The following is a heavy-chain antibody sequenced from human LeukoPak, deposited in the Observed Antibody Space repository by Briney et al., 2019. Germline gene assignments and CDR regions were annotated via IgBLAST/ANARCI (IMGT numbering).Heavy chain of an antibody. V-gene: IGHV4-4*02. CDR1: GGSIRSSNW. Sequence: PSETLSLTCAVSGGSIRSSNWWSWVRQPPGKGLEWIGYIYYSGSTNYNPSLKSRFTISVDTSKHQFSLKLSSVTAADTAVYYCARVGGATISPYWYFDLWGRGTLVTVSS. D-gene: IGHD1-26*01. CDR2: IYYSGST. J-gene: IGHJ2*01. CDR3: ARVGGATISPYWYFDL.